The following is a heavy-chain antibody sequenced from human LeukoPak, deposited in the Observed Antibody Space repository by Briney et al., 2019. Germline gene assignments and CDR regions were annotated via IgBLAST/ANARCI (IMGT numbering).Heavy chain of an antibody. CDR3: ARDFTPNHKSITMIGGAFDI. CDR2: ISYDGSNK. D-gene: IGHD3-22*01. J-gene: IGHJ3*02. Sequence: GGSLRLSCAASGFTFSSYAMHWVRQAPGKGLEWVAVISYDGSNKYYADSVKGRFTISRDNSKNTLYLQMNSLRAEDTAVYYCARDFTPNHKSITMIGGAFDIWGQGTMVTVSS. CDR1: GFTFSSYA. V-gene: IGHV3-30-3*01.